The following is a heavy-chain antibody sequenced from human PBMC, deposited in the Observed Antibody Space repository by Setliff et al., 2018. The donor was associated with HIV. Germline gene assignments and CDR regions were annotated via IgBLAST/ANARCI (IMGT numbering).Heavy chain of an antibody. V-gene: IGHV3-23*01. J-gene: IGHJ4*02. D-gene: IGHD3-22*01. CDR3: AKNRNRYYYDNSGYPDY. CDR1: GFTFSNYA. Sequence: PGGSLRLSCAASGFTFSNYAASWVRQAPGKGLEWVSLISGGGGSTYYADSVKGRFTISRDNSKNTLYLQMNSLRAEDTAVYYCAKNRNRYYYDNSGYPDYWGQGTLVTVSS. CDR2: ISGGGGST.